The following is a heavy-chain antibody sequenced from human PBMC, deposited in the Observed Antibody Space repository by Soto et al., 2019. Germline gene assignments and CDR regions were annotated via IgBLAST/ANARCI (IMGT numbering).Heavy chain of an antibody. Sequence: EVQLVESGGGLVQPGGSLRLSCAASGFTFGNYWMHWVRQAPGKGLEWVSRINSDGSSTSYADSVKGRVTISRDTAKNTLYLQMNSLRGEDTAMYYCTKVISTVGGDCDPWGQGTLVTVFS. J-gene: IGHJ5*02. CDR1: GFTFGNYW. CDR2: INSDGSST. CDR3: TKVISTVGGDCDP. D-gene: IGHD2-21*02. V-gene: IGHV3-74*01.